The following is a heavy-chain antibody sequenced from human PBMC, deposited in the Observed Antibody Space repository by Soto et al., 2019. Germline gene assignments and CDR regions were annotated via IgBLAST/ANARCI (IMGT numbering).Heavy chain of an antibody. Sequence: GGSLRLSCAASGFTFSSYAMSWVRQAPGKGLEWVSAISGSGGSTYYADSVKGRFTISRDNSKNTLYLQMNSLRAEDTAVYYCAKDMTYCSSTSCYDTYDYWGQGTLVTVSS. CDR1: GFTFSSYA. J-gene: IGHJ4*02. V-gene: IGHV3-23*01. CDR2: ISGSGGST. CDR3: AKDMTYCSSTSCYDTYDY. D-gene: IGHD2-2*01.